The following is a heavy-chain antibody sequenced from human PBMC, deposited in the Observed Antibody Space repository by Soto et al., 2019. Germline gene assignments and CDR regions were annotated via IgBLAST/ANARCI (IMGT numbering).Heavy chain of an antibody. CDR3: ASGFYYDSSGYPGGAFDI. Sequence: SLKVSCKASGGTFSSYAISWVRQGPGQGLEWMGGIIPIFGTANYAQKFKGRVTITADESTSTAYMELSSLRSEDTAVYYCASGFYYDSSGYPGGAFDIWGQGTMVTVSS. D-gene: IGHD3-22*01. J-gene: IGHJ3*02. CDR1: GGTFSSYA. CDR2: IIPIFGTA. V-gene: IGHV1-69*13.